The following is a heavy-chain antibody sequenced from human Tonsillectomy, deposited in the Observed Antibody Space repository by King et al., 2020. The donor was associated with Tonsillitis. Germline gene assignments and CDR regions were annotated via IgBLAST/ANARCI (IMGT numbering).Heavy chain of an antibody. CDR3: ARHGSGGNSPPGDY. CDR2: INPSGGST. D-gene: IGHD4-23*01. CDR1: GYTFTNYY. Sequence: VQLVESGAEVKKPGASVKVSCKASGYTFTNYYIHWVRQAPGKGLEWMGIINPSGGSTTYAQKFQGRVTMTRDTSTSTVYMELSSLRSEDTAVYYCARHGSGGNSPPGDYWGQGTLVTVSS. V-gene: IGHV1-46*01. J-gene: IGHJ4*02.